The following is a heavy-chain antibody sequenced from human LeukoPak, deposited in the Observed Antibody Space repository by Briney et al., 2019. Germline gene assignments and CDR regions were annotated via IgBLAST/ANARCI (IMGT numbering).Heavy chain of an antibody. Sequence: GESLKISCKGSGYSFTSYWIGWVRQMPGKGLEWMGIIYPGDSDTRYSPSFQGQVTISADKSICTAYLQWSSLKASDTAMYYCARSARHLGYCSSTSCHDAFDIWGQGTMVTVSS. CDR3: ARSARHLGYCSSTSCHDAFDI. J-gene: IGHJ3*02. V-gene: IGHV5-51*01. CDR1: GYSFTSYW. CDR2: IYPGDSDT. D-gene: IGHD2-2*01.